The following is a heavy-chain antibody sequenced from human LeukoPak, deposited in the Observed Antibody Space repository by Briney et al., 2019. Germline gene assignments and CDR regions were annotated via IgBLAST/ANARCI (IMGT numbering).Heavy chain of an antibody. Sequence: GASVKVSCKASGYTFTSYDINWVRQATGQGLEWMGWMNPNSGNTGYAQKFQGRVTMTRNTSISTAYMELSSLRSEDTAVYYCARDDYGSGIYYYYGMDVWGQGTTVTVSS. CDR2: MNPNSGNT. CDR3: ARDDYGSGIYYYYGMDV. CDR1: GYTFTSYD. D-gene: IGHD3-10*01. J-gene: IGHJ6*02. V-gene: IGHV1-8*01.